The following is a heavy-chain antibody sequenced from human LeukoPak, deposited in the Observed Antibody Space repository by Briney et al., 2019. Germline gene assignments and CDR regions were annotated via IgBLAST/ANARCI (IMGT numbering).Heavy chain of an antibody. CDR1: GGSINSYY. J-gene: IGHJ5*02. V-gene: IGHV4-4*07. CDR3: ARARYYDILTGYSGNWFDP. D-gene: IGHD3-9*01. CDR2: IYISDNFYTSGRT. Sequence: SETLSLTCTVSGGSINSYYWSWVRQPAEKGLEWIGRIYISDNFYTSGRTNYNPSLKSRVTLSLDTSKNQFSLNLTSVTAADTAVYYCARARYYDILTGYSGNWFDPWGQGTLVTVSS.